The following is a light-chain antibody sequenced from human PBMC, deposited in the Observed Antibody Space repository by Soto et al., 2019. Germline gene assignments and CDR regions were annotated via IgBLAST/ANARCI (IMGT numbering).Light chain of an antibody. CDR3: QQRSDWPWT. Sequence: EIVMTQSPATLSVSPGERATLSCRASQSVSSNLAWYQQKPGQAPRLLMCEASNRATGIPARFSGSGSGTDFTLTSSSLEHEDFAVYYWQQRSDWPWTFGQGTKVDIK. J-gene: IGKJ1*01. CDR2: EAS. V-gene: IGKV3-11*01. CDR1: QSVSSN.